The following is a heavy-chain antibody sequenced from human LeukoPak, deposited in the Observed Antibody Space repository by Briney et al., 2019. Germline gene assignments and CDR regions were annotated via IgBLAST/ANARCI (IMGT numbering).Heavy chain of an antibody. CDR2: INPSGGTT. CDR3: ARQRGGQYEDAFDI. Sequence: ASVKVSCKASGYTFTSSYIHWVRQAPGQGLEWRGIINPSGGTTIYAQKFQGRVTMTRDTSTSTVYMELSSLRSEDTAVYYCARQRGGQYEDAFDIWGQGTVVTVSS. CDR1: GYTFTSSY. J-gene: IGHJ3*02. V-gene: IGHV1-46*01. D-gene: IGHD2-8*01.